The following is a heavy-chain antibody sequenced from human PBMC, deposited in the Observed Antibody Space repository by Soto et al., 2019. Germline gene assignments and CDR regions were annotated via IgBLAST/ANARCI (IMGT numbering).Heavy chain of an antibody. CDR3: ARHCSGGSCYSSSDY. D-gene: IGHD2-15*01. CDR2: IIPIFGTA. CDR1: GGTFSSYA. J-gene: IGHJ4*02. V-gene: IGHV1-69*13. Sequence: SVKVSCKASGGTFSSYAISWVRQAPGQGLEWMGGIIPIFGTANYAQKFQGRVTITADESTSTAYMELSSLRSEDTAVYYCARHCSGGSCYSSSDYWGQGTLVTVSS.